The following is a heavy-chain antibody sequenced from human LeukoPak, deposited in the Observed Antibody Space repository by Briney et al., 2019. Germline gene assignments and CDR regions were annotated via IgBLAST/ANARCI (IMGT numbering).Heavy chain of an antibody. CDR2: IYPGDSDT. CDR1: GYSFTSYW. J-gene: IGHJ4*02. Sequence: GESLKISCKGSGYSFTSYWNGWVRQMSGKGLEWMGIIYPGDSDTRYSPSFQGQVTISADKSISTAYLQWSSLKASDTAMYYCARPALTMVRGVSGPFDYWGQGTLVTVSS. V-gene: IGHV5-51*01. D-gene: IGHD3-10*01. CDR3: ARPALTMVRGVSGPFDY.